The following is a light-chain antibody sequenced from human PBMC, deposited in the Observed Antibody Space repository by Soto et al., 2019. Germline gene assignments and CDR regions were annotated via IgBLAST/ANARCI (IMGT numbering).Light chain of an antibody. CDR1: QSVSRN. V-gene: IGKV3D-15*01. CDR2: GAS. J-gene: IGKJ1*01. Sequence: EIVMTQSPATLSVSPGESATLSCRASQSVSRNLAWYQQRPGQAPRLLIHGASTRALGIPARFSGSGSGTECTLTISSLQSEDFAVYFCQQYNNWPRTFGQGTKVEIQ. CDR3: QQYNNWPRT.